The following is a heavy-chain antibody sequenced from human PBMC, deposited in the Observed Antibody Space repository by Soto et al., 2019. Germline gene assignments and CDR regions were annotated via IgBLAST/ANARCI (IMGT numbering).Heavy chain of an antibody. CDR3: ARPSQGVYYYYYMDV. V-gene: IGHV4-39*01. D-gene: IGHD3-16*01. J-gene: IGHJ6*03. Sequence: PSETLSLTCTVSGGSISSSSYYWGWIRQPPGKGLEWIGSIYYSGSTYYNPSLKSRVTISVDTSKNQFSLKLSSVTAADTAVYYCARPSQGVYYYYYMDVWGKGTTVTVSS. CDR1: GGSISSSSYY. CDR2: IYYSGST.